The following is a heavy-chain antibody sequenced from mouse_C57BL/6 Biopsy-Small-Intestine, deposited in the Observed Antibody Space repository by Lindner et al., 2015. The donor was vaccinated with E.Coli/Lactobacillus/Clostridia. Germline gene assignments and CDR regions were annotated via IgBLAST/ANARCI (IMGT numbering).Heavy chain of an antibody. CDR1: GYSFTSNY. V-gene: IGHV1-42*01. CDR3: ARREVYYFDY. J-gene: IGHJ2*01. CDR2: INPSTGGA. Sequence: VQLQESGPELVKSGASVKISCKASGYSFTSNYVNWVKQSPEKSLEWIGEINPSTGGATYNQKFGAKVTLTIDRSSSTTYMQFKSLTSDDSAVYYCARREVYYFDYWGQGTTLTVSS.